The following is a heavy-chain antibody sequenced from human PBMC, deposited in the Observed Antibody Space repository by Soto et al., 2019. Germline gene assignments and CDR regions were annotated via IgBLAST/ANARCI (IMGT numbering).Heavy chain of an antibody. J-gene: IGHJ4*02. CDR3: ARGITGISHPYHFDL. Sequence: ASVKVSCKASGGTFSSYAISWVRQAPGQGLEWMGGIIPIFGTANYAQKFQGRVTISADKSLSTAYLQWSSLKASDTALYYCARGITGISHPYHFDLWGQGTLVTVSS. CDR2: IIPIFGTA. CDR1: GGTFSSYA. V-gene: IGHV1-69*06. D-gene: IGHD1-20*01.